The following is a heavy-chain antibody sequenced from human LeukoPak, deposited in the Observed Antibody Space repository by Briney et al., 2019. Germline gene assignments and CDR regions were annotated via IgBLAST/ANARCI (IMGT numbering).Heavy chain of an antibody. D-gene: IGHD6-19*01. CDR3: ARDRDYIAVGNWFDP. V-gene: IGHV1-18*01. J-gene: IGHJ5*02. CDR2: ISAYNGNT. Sequence: ASVKVSCKASGYTFTSYGISWVRQAPGQGLEWMGWISAYNGNTNYAQKLQGRVTMTTDTSTSTAYMELRSLRSDDTAVYYCARDRDYIAVGNWFDPWGQGTLVTVSS. CDR1: GYTFTSYG.